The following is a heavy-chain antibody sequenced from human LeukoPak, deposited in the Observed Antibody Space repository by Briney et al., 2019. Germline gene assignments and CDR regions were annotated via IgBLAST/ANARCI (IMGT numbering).Heavy chain of an antibody. V-gene: IGHV1-2*02. Sequence: GASVNVSCKASGYTFTGYYMHWVRQAPGQGLEWMASINPHGGVTNSAQEFQGRVTVTRDASISTAYLELSGLRSDDTAVYYCARERTPIALKIMIIFDSWGQGTLITVSS. D-gene: IGHD3-16*01. CDR1: GYTFTGYY. J-gene: IGHJ5*01. CDR3: ARERTPIALKIMIIFDS. CDR2: INPHGGVT.